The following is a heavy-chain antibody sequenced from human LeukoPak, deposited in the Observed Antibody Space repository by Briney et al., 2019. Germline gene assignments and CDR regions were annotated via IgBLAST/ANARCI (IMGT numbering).Heavy chain of an antibody. V-gene: IGHV1-69*05. Sequence: EASVKVSCKASGGTFNNYSISWVRQAPGQGLEWMGGIIPVFGTPNYAQKFQGRVTITTDESTSTVYMEVSSLRSVDTAVYYCARVTLDNTPPYFSYMDVWGKGTTVTVSS. CDR2: IIPVFGTP. CDR3: ARVTLDNTPPYFSYMDV. J-gene: IGHJ6*03. D-gene: IGHD2-15*01. CDR1: GGTFNNYS.